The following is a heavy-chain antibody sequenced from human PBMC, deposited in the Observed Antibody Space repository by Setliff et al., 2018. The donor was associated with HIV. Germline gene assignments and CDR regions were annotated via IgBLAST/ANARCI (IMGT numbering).Heavy chain of an antibody. CDR2: ISDTGDYI. CDR1: AFTFNKYA. Sequence: GGSLRLSCTAPAFTFNKYAMAWVRQAPGKGLEWVSAISDTGDYIYYADSVKGRFTISRDNSKNTLYLQMNSLRIEDTAVYYCVKGFECGGDCYSAFDHWGQGNLVTVSS. V-gene: IGHV3-23*01. J-gene: IGHJ4*02. D-gene: IGHD2-21*02. CDR3: VKGFECGGDCYSAFDH.